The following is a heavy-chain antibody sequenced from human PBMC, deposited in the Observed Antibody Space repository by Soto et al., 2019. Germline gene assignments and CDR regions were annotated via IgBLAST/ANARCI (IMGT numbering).Heavy chain of an antibody. Sequence: GASVKVSCKASGYAFIEYYMHWVRQAPGQGLECMGWISPNNGATNYAQKFQDRVTMTSDASITTAYMELSRLRSDDTAVYYCARGGEFCSTGSCNSSLGDAFDVWGQGTTVTVSS. J-gene: IGHJ3*01. CDR1: GYAFIEYY. CDR2: ISPNNGAT. CDR3: ARGGEFCSTGSCNSSLGDAFDV. V-gene: IGHV1-2*02. D-gene: IGHD2-15*01.